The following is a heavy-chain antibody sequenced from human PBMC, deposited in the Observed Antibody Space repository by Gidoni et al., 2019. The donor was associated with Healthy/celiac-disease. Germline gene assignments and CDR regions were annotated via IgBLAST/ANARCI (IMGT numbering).Heavy chain of an antibody. CDR1: GGSISSSSYY. CDR3: ARLEAGVLAFDI. CDR2: IYYSGST. Sequence: QLQLQESGPGLVKPSETLSLTCTVSGGSISSSSYYWGWIRQPPGKGLEWIGSIYYSGSTYYNPSLKSRVTISVDTSKNQFSLKLSSVTAADTAVYYCARLEAGVLAFDIWGQGTMVTVSS. J-gene: IGHJ3*02. D-gene: IGHD6-25*01. V-gene: IGHV4-39*01.